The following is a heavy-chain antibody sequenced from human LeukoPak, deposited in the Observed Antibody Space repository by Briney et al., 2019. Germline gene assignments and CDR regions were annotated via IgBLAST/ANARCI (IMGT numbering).Heavy chain of an antibody. Sequence: TGGSLRLSCAASGFTFSSYGMHWVRQAPGKGLEWVAFIRYDGSNKYYADSVKGRFTISRDNSKNTLYLQMNSLRAEDTAVYYCAKDPRPYSSSWLLDYWGQGTLVTVSS. D-gene: IGHD6-13*01. CDR2: IRYDGSNK. V-gene: IGHV3-30*02. J-gene: IGHJ4*02. CDR3: AKDPRPYSSSWLLDY. CDR1: GFTFSSYG.